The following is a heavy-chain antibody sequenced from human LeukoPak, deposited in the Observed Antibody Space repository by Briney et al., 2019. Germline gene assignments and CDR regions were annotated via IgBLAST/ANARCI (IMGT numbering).Heavy chain of an antibody. D-gene: IGHD3-3*01. CDR3: ARDSDFYDSLTFYGMDV. CDR1: GFSFSNYA. Sequence: GGSLRLSCAASGFSFSNYAMSWVRQAPGKGLEWVSDIRASSGRTYYADSVKGRFTISRDNSKNTLYLQMNSLRADDTALYYCARDSDFYDSLTFYGMDVWGQGTTVIASS. J-gene: IGHJ6*02. CDR2: IRASSGRT. V-gene: IGHV3-23*01.